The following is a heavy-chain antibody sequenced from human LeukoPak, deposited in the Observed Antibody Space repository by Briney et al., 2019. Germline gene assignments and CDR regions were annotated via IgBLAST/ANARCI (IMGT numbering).Heavy chain of an antibody. CDR1: GFTFSSYG. D-gene: IGHD6-13*01. Sequence: GRSLRLSCAASGFTFSSYGMHWVRQAPGKGLEWVAVISYDGSNKYYADSVKGRFTISRDNSKNTLYLQVNSLRAEDTAVYYCGRAAAGTTHYGMDVWGQGTTVTVSS. V-gene: IGHV3-30*03. J-gene: IGHJ6*02. CDR3: GRAAAGTTHYGMDV. CDR2: ISYDGSNK.